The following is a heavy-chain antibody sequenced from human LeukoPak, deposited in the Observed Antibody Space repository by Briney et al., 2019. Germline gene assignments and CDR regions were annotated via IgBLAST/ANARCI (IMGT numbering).Heavy chain of an antibody. CDR1: GGSFSAYY. CDR2: VNHSGST. D-gene: IGHD3-22*01. J-gene: IGHJ4*02. CDR3: ARSRTYYYDNSGYVPYYFDY. Sequence: MPSETLSLTCAVYGGSFSAYYWSWIRQPPGKGLERIGEVNHSGSTNYNPSLKSRVTVSGDTSKNQFSLKLTSVTVADTAVYYCARSRTYYYDNSGYVPYYFDYWGQGTLVTVSS. V-gene: IGHV4-34*01.